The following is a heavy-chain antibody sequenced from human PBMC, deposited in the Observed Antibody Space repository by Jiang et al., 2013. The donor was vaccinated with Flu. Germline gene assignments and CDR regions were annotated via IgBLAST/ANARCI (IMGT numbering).Heavy chain of an antibody. CDR1: YA. CDR3: ATRYCSGGSCPAPTDAFDI. D-gene: IGHD2-15*01. V-gene: IGHV1-69*01. J-gene: IGHJ3*02. Sequence: YAISWVRQAPGQGLEWMGGIIPIFGTANYAQKFQGRVTITADESTSTAYMELSSLRSEDTAVYYCATRYCSGGSCPAPTDAFDIWGPRDNGHRLF. CDR2: IIPIFGTA.